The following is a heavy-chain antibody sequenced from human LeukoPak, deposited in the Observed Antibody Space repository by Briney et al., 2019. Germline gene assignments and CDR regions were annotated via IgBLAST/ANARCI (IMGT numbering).Heavy chain of an antibody. CDR1: GGSFSGYY. J-gene: IGHJ4*02. Sequence: SETLSLTCAVYGGSFSGYYWSWIRQPPGKGLEWIGEINHSGSTNYNPSLKSRVTISVDTSKNQFSLKLSSVTAADTAVYYCARGRFALDYWGQGTLVTVSS. CDR2: INHSGST. V-gene: IGHV4-34*01. CDR3: ARGRFALDY. D-gene: IGHD2-21*01.